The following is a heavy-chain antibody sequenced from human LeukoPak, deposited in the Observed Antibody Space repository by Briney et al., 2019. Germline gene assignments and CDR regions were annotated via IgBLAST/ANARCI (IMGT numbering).Heavy chain of an antibody. CDR3: ARDDPGNDFWSGHDAFDI. J-gene: IGHJ3*02. CDR1: EFFFSDYY. V-gene: IGHV3-7*01. D-gene: IGHD3-3*01. CDR2: IKQDGSEK. Sequence: PGGSLRLSCAASEFFFSDYYMNWIRQAPGKGLEWVANIKQDGSEKYYVDSVKGRFTISRDNAKNSLYLQMNSLRAEDTAVYYCARDDPGNDFWSGHDAFDIWGQGTMVTVSS.